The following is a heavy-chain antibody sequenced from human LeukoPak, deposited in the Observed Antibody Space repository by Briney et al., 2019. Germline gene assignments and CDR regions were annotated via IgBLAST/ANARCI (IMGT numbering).Heavy chain of an antibody. CDR1: GFTFSSYG. Sequence: PGGSLRLSCAASGFTFSSYGMHWVRQAPGKGLEWVAVISYDGSNKYYADSVKGRFTISRDNSKNTLYLQMNSLRAEDTAVYYCAKVFGRAVAVDMDVWGQGTTVTVSS. V-gene: IGHV3-30*18. D-gene: IGHD6-19*01. CDR3: AKVFGRAVAVDMDV. CDR2: ISYDGSNK. J-gene: IGHJ6*02.